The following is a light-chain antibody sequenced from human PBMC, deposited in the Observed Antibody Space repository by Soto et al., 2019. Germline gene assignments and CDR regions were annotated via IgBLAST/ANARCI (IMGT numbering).Light chain of an antibody. CDR1: SSDVGGYNY. CDR2: EVS. J-gene: IGLJ1*01. V-gene: IGLV2-14*01. Sequence: QSALTQPASVSGSPGQSITVSCTGTSSDVGGYNYVSWYQQHPGKAPKLIIYEVSHRPSAVSNRFSGSKSGNTASLTISGLQAEDEAEYYCSSYTTTNTLHVFGTGTQLTVL. CDR3: SSYTTTNTLHV.